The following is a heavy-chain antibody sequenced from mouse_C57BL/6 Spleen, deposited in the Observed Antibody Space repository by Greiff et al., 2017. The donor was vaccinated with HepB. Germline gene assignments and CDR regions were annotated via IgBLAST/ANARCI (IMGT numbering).Heavy chain of an antibody. Sequence: VQLQQSGAELVKPGASVKLSCKASGYTFTSYWMQWVKQRPGQGLEWIGEIDPSDSYTNYNQKFKGKATLTVDTSSSTAYMQLSSLTSEDSAVYYCARSGGITTVALDYWGQGTTLTVSS. CDR1: GYTFTSYW. V-gene: IGHV1-50*01. J-gene: IGHJ2*01. D-gene: IGHD1-1*01. CDR2: IDPSDSYT. CDR3: ARSGGITTVALDY.